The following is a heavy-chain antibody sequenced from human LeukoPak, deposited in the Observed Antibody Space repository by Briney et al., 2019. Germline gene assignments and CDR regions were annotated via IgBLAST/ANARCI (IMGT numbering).Heavy chain of an antibody. D-gene: IGHD4-17*01. Sequence: SVKVSCKASGGTFISYAISWVRQAPGQGLEWMGGIIPIFGTANYAQKFQGRVTITADESTSTAYMELSSLRSEDTAVYYCARVSATILGYGDYGPTGDYWGQGTLVTGSS. J-gene: IGHJ4*02. V-gene: IGHV1-69*01. CDR2: IIPIFGTA. CDR1: GGTFISYA. CDR3: ARVSATILGYGDYGPTGDY.